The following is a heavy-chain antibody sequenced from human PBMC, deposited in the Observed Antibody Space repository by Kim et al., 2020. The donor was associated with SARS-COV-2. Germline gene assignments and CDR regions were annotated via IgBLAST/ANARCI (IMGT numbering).Heavy chain of an antibody. Sequence: FSADSVKGRFTITRDDSKNALYRQMNSLRAEDTAVYYCAKTLASVRTFDYWAHGTLVTVSS. CDR3: AKTLASVRTFDY. V-gene: IGHV3-30*02. D-gene: IGHD3-10*01. J-gene: IGHJ4*01.